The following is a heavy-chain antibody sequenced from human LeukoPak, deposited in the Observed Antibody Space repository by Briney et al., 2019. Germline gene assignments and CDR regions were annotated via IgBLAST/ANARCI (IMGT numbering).Heavy chain of an antibody. V-gene: IGHV1-46*01. Sequence: GASVKVSCKASGYTFTSYYMHWVRQAPGQGLEWVGIIDPSGGHTNYTQKFQGRVTMTRDMSTSTVYMELSSLRSEDTAVYYCARDPVYCSGGTCSPSGGFDYWGQGTLVTVSS. D-gene: IGHD2-15*01. J-gene: IGHJ4*02. CDR1: GYTFTSYY. CDR2: IDPSGGHT. CDR3: ARDPVYCSGGTCSPSGGFDY.